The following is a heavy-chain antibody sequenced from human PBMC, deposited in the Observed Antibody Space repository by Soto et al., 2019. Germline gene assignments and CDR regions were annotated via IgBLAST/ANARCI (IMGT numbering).Heavy chain of an antibody. Sequence: EVQLLQSGGDLVQPGGSLRLSCAASGFTFSGYAMNWFRQAPGKGLEWVSTIISSGGSTYYADSVKGRFTVSRDNSKNTLYLQVNSLRAEDTAVYYCARDPSTGFADYWGQGNLVTVSS. V-gene: IGHV3-23*01. CDR1: GFTFSGYA. CDR2: IISSGGST. D-gene: IGHD3-9*01. CDR3: ARDPSTGFADY. J-gene: IGHJ4*02.